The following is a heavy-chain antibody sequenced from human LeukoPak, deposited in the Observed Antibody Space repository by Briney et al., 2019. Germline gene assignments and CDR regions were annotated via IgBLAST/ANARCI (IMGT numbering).Heavy chain of an antibody. CDR1: GGSISDGDHY. V-gene: IGHV4-30-2*01. CDR3: AREGPPYYYDNSGCQAPYYYYTDV. CDR2: RFHSGNA. D-gene: IGHD3-22*01. Sequence: SETLSLTCTVSGGSISDGDHYWSWIRQPPGKGLEWIGYRFHSGNAYYNPSFESRVTISIDRSKNQFSLKLNSVTAADTAVYYCAREGPPYYYDNSGCQAPYYYYTDVWGKGTTVIVSS. J-gene: IGHJ6*03.